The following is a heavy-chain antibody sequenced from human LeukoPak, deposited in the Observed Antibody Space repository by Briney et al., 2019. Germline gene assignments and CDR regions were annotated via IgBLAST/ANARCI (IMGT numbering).Heavy chain of an antibody. V-gene: IGHV3-73*01. Sequence: GGSLRLSCAASGFTFSGSAMHWVRQASGKGLEWVGRIRSKANSYATAYAASVKGRFTISRDDSKNTAYLQMNSLKTEDTAVYYCAKAVVPAAKNWFDPWGQGTLVTVSS. CDR2: IRSKANSYAT. J-gene: IGHJ5*02. CDR1: GFTFSGSA. CDR3: AKAVVPAAKNWFDP. D-gene: IGHD2-2*01.